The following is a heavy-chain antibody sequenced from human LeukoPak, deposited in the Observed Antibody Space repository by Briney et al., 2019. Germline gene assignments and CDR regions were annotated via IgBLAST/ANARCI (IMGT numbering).Heavy chain of an antibody. V-gene: IGHV1-69*05. CDR2: IIPVFGTA. CDR3: ASPLIATTDLNFDL. Sequence: SSVKVSCKASGGTFSSYAISWVRQAPGQGLQWMGGIIPVFGTANYAQKFQGRVTITTDESTSTAYMELSSLRSEDTAVYYCASPLIATTDLNFDLWGRGTLVTVSS. CDR1: GGTFSSYA. D-gene: IGHD3-22*01. J-gene: IGHJ2*01.